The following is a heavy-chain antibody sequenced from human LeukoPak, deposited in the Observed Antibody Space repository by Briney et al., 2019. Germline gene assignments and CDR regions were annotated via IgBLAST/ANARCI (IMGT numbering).Heavy chain of an antibody. CDR1: GFTFSDYG. Sequence: GRSLTLAWAASGFTFSDYGMHWVRPAAGKGLEWVAVRPTYGRHKKYAVSVRCRFTICRHNSKHTVYLQMNSLRAEHTAVFYCVKAMKIKAAGYYFHYWRQGTLVTVPS. V-gene: IGHV3-30*18. J-gene: IGHJ4*02. CDR2: RPTYGRHK. D-gene: IGHD3-22*01. CDR3: VKAMKIKAAGYYFHY.